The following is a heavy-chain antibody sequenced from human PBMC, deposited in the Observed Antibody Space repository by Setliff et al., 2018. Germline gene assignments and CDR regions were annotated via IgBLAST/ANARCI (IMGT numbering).Heavy chain of an antibody. D-gene: IGHD3-10*01. Sequence: PGGSLRLSCTASGLSYTNDWVSWVRQAPGKGLEWLASINPDGSEKYYVDSAKGRFTISRDNAKNSLSLQMNSLRTEDTAVYYCFGAGTCSYWGQGTLVTVSS. CDR1: GLSYTNDW. V-gene: IGHV3-7*01. CDR3: FGAGTCSY. J-gene: IGHJ4*02. CDR2: INPDGSEK.